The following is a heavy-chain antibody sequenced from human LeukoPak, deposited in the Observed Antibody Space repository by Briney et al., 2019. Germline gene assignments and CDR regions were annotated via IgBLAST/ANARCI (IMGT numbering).Heavy chain of an antibody. V-gene: IGHV4-59*08. CDR3: ARRAGDGYKSYFDY. CDR2: IYYSGST. CDR1: TASINSYY. Sequence: KPSPTPSLTRTVSTASINSYYLSCSPPPPRKGLGWVGYIYYSGSTNYNPSLKSRVTISVDTSKNQFSLKLSSVTAADTAVYYCARRAGDGYKSYFDYWGQGTLVTVSS. J-gene: IGHJ4*02. D-gene: IGHD5-24*01.